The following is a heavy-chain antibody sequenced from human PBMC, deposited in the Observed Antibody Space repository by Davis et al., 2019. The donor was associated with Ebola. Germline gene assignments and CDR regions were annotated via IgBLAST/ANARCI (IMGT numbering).Heavy chain of an antibody. D-gene: IGHD3-22*01. V-gene: IGHV3-30*04. J-gene: IGHJ3*01. CDR1: GFTFSDYA. CDR2: ISNRGSTK. Sequence: PGGSLRLSCAASGFTFSDYAMHWVRQAPGKGLEWVTFISNRGSTKFYADSVKGRFTVSRDNSNNMLYLQVNSLKSDDTAIYYCARDFRGSAYFEGALDVWGQGTKVTISS. CDR3: ARDFRGSAYFEGALDV.